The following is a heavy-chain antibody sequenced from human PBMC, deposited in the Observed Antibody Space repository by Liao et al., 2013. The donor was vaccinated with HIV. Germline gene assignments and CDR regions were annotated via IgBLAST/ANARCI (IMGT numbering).Heavy chain of an antibody. CDR1: GGSISSSSYY. CDR2: LYYSGRT. V-gene: IGHV4-39*07. Sequence: QVQLQESGPGLVKPSQTLSLTCTVSGGSISSSSYYWGWIRQPPGKGLEWIGYLYYSGRTDYNPSLKSRATISLDTSKNQISLKMRSMTAADTAMYFCARDPNRAAAGAFDIWGPGTMVTVSS. D-gene: IGHD6-13*01. CDR3: ARDPNRAAAGAFDI. J-gene: IGHJ3*02.